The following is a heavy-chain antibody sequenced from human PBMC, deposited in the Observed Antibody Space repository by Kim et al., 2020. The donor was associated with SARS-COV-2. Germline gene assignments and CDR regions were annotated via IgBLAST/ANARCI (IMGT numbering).Heavy chain of an antibody. V-gene: IGHV3-23*01. J-gene: IGHJ4*02. D-gene: IGHD3-22*01. CDR3: AKGTMVVGVPFDY. Sequence: YADSVKSRFTISGDNAKNTLYLQMNSLRAEDTAVYYCAKGTMVVGVPFDYWGQGTLVTVYS.